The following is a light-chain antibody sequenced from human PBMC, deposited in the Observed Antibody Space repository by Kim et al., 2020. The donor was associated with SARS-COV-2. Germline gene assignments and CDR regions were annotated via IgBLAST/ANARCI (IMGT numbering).Light chain of an antibody. V-gene: IGLV2-8*01. CDR3: SSYAGSNNFVV. Sequence: QSVTISCTGTSSDVGGYNYVSWYQQHPGKAPKLMIYEVSKRPSGVPDRFSGSKSGNTASLSVSGLQAEDEADYYCSSYAGSNNFVVVGGGTQLTVL. J-gene: IGLJ2*01. CDR2: EVS. CDR1: SSDVGGYNY.